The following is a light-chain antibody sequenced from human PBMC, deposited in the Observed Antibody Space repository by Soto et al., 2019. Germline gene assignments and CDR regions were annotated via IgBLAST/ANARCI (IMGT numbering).Light chain of an antibody. J-gene: IGKJ4*01. CDR3: HHYGSSPLT. CDR1: QSVSAAH. CDR2: GAS. Sequence: EIVMTQSPATLSVSPGERATLSCRASQSVSAAHLAWYQQRPGQAPRLLLYGASTRATGIPDRFSGSGSGTDFTLTIDRVEPEDFAVFYCHHYGSSPLTFGGGTKVDIK. V-gene: IGKV3-20*01.